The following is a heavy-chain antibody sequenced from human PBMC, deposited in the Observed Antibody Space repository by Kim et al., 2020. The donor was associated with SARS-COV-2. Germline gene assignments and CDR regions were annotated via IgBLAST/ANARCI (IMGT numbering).Heavy chain of an antibody. D-gene: IGHD5-12*01. Sequence: GGSLRLSCAASGFTIANYGMHWVRQAPGKGLEWVALLWSHGKTEDYADSVKGRFTISRDSSKNTLYLQMNSLRAEDTAVYYCTRSECRDGYTCSHDYWGQGTLVTVSP. V-gene: IGHV3-33*01. CDR2: LWSHGKTE. J-gene: IGHJ4*02. CDR1: GFTIANYG. CDR3: TRSECRDGYTCSHDY.